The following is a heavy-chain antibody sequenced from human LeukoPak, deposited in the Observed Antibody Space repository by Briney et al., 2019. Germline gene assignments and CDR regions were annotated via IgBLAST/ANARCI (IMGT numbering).Heavy chain of an antibody. J-gene: IGHJ5*02. CDR3: ASYVDYNWFAP. D-gene: IGHD4-17*01. Sequence: SETLSLTCAVYGGSFSGYYWSWIRQPPGKGLEWIGEINHSGSTNYNPSLKSRVTISVDTSKNQFSLKLSSVTAADTAVYYCASYVDYNWFAPWGQGTLVTVSS. CDR1: GGSFSGYY. CDR2: INHSGST. V-gene: IGHV4-34*01.